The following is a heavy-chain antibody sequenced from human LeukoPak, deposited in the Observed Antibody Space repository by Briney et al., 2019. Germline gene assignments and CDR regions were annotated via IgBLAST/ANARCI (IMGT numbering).Heavy chain of an antibody. CDR1: GFTFSSYW. D-gene: IGHD3-3*01. V-gene: IGHV3-7*01. J-gene: IGHJ5*02. CDR2: IKQDGSEK. CDR3: ARDGGLNYDFWSGRSYNWFDP. Sequence: PGGSLRLSCAASGFTFSSYWMSWVRQAPGKGLEWVANIKQDGSEKYYVDSVKGRFTISRDNAKNSLYLQMNSLRAEDTAVYYCARDGGLNYDFWSGRSYNWFDPWGQGTLVTVSS.